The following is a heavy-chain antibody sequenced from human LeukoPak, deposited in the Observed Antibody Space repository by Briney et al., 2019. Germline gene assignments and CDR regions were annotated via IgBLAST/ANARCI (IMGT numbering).Heavy chain of an antibody. J-gene: IGHJ4*02. CDR2: INPNSGGT. V-gene: IGHV1-2*02. CDR1: GYTFTNYY. Sequence: ASVKVSCKASGYTFTNYYMHWVRQAPGQGLEWMGWINPNSGGTDYAQKFQGRVTMTRDTSISTAYMELSRLRSDDTAVYYCARGEGDFWSGYYSLTYFDYWGQGTLVTVSS. D-gene: IGHD3-3*01. CDR3: ARGEGDFWSGYYSLTYFDY.